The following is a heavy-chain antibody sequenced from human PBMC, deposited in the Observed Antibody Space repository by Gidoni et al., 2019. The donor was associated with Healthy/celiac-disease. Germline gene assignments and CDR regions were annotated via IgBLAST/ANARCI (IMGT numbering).Heavy chain of an antibody. D-gene: IGHD6-19*01. V-gene: IGHV3-21*01. Sequence: EVKLVESGGGLVKPGGSLRLSCAASGFTFSGCSMNWVRQAPGKGLGWVSSIGSSSIYIYYADSVKGRFTISRDNAKNSLSLQMNSLRAEDTAVYYCARDDRGWAFDYWGQGTLVTVSS. CDR1: GFTFSGCS. J-gene: IGHJ4*02. CDR3: ARDDRGWAFDY. CDR2: IGSSSIYI.